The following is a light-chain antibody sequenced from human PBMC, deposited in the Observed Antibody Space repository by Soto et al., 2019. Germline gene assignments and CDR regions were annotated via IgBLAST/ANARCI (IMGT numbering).Light chain of an antibody. CDR1: SSDVGGSNS. CDR2: DVS. Sequence: QSVLTQPASVSGSPGQSITISCTGTSSDVGGSNSVSWYQHHPGKAPKLMIYDVSDRPSGVSNRFSGSKSGNTASLTISGLQAEDEAEYYCSSYTSSSTRFFGTGTKVTAL. CDR3: SSYTSSSTRF. V-gene: IGLV2-14*03. J-gene: IGLJ1*01.